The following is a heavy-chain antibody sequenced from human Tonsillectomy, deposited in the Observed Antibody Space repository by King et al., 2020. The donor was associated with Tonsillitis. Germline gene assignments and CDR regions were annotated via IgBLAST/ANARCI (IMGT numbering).Heavy chain of an antibody. J-gene: IGHJ6*02. CDR2: INPNSGGT. CDR1: GYTFTGYY. V-gene: IGHV1-2*02. Sequence: QLVQSGAEVKKPGASVKVSCKASGYTFTGYYMHWVRQAPGQGLEWMGWINPNSGGTNYAQKFQGRVTMTRDTSISTAYMELSRLRSDDTAVYYCAGGISVAGLTYYYSYGMDVWGQGTTVTVSS. CDR3: AGGISVAGLTYYYSYGMDV. D-gene: IGHD6-19*01.